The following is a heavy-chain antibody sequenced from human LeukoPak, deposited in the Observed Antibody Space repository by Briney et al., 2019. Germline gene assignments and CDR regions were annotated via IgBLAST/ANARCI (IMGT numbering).Heavy chain of an antibody. V-gene: IGHV3-30*04. CDR1: GFTFSGYA. Sequence: GGSLRLPCAASGFTFSGYAMHWVRQAPGKGLEWVAVISYDGSNKYYADSVKGRFTISRDNSKNTLYLQMNSLRAEDTAVYYCARDRVYSGSYYCDYWGQGTLVTVSS. CDR3: ARDRVYSGSYYCDY. CDR2: ISYDGSNK. J-gene: IGHJ4*02. D-gene: IGHD1-26*01.